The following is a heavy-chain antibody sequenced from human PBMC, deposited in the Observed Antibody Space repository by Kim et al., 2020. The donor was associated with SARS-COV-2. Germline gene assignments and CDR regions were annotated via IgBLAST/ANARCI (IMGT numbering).Heavy chain of an antibody. CDR2: ISAYNANT. D-gene: IGHD3-22*01. Sequence: ASVKVSCKASGYTFIDYGFSWVRQAPGQGLEWMGWISAYNANTNYAQNLQGRVTMTTDTSTSTAYMELRSLRSDDTALYYCARDSDNSAPSLRARLDYWGQGTLVTVSS. CDR3: ARDSDNSAPSLRARLDY. CDR1: GYTFIDYG. J-gene: IGHJ4*02. V-gene: IGHV1-18*01.